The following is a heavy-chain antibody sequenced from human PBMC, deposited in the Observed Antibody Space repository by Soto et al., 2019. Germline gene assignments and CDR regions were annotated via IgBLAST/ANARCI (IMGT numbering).Heavy chain of an antibody. CDR3: ASFTVPDY. D-gene: IGHD4-17*01. CDR2: INHSGST. V-gene: IGHV4-34*01. Sequence: SWIRQPPGKELEWMGEINHSGSTNYNPSLKSRVTISVDTSKNQFSLKLSSVTAADTAVYYCASFTVPDYWGQRTLATVS. J-gene: IGHJ4*02.